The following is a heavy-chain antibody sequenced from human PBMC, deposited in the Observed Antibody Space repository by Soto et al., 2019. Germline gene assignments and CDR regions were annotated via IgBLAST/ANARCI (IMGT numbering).Heavy chain of an antibody. CDR1: GFPFSDYC. CDR3: ATNRAYCGGDCQRSDY. J-gene: IGHJ4*02. Sequence: PGGSLRLSGAAAGFPFSDYCMSWIRHAPGRGLEWVSYISSSSSYTNYADSVKGRFTISRDNAKNSLYLQMNSLRAEDTAVYYCATNRAYCGGDCQRSDYWGQGTLVTVSS. CDR2: ISSSSSYT. V-gene: IGHV3-11*03. D-gene: IGHD2-21*02.